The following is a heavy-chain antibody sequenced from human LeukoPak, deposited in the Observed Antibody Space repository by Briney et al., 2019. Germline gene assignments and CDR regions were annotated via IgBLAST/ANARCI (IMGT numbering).Heavy chain of an antibody. J-gene: IGHJ4*02. D-gene: IGHD5-12*01. V-gene: IGHV4-59*01. Sequence: SETLSLTCTVSGGSISSYYWSWIRQPPGKGLEWIGYIHYSGSTNYNPSLKSRVTISVDTSKNQFSLKLSSVTAADTAVYYCARGGGYLYYFDYWGQGTLVTVSS. CDR1: GGSISSYY. CDR3: ARGGGYLYYFDY. CDR2: IHYSGST.